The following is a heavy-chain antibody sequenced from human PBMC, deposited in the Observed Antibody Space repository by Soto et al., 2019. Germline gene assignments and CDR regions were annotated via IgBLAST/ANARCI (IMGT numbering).Heavy chain of an antibody. D-gene: IGHD3-16*02. Sequence: EVQLVESGGGLVQPGGSLRLSCAASGFTVSNNYMSWVRQAPGKGLEWVSVIYSGESTYYADSVRGRFTLSRHNSNNTIYLQMNSLRPEDTAVYYCARDRNDYIWGTYRSNWHFDLWGRGTLVTVSS. J-gene: IGHJ2*01. CDR1: GFTVSNNY. V-gene: IGHV3-53*04. CDR3: ARDRNDYIWGTYRSNWHFDL. CDR2: IYSGEST.